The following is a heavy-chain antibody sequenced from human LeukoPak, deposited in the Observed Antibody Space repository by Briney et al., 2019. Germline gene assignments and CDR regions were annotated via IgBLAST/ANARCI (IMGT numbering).Heavy chain of an antibody. CDR3: ARQNAFRLDY. CDR2: IYPGDSDT. Sequence: GESLRISCKGSGYTFSSYWIGWVRQMPGKRLEWMGIIYPGDSDTRYSPSLQGQVTISVDTSIGTAYLQWSSLQASDTAIYYCARQNAFRLDYWGQGTLVTVSS. CDR1: GYTFSSYW. J-gene: IGHJ4*02. V-gene: IGHV5-51*01.